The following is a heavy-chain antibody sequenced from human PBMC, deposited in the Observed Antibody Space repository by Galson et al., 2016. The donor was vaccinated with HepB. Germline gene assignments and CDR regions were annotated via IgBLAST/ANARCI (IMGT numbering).Heavy chain of an antibody. V-gene: IGHV3-30*18. D-gene: IGHD2-21*02. CDR1: GFTFSRYG. Sequence: SLRLSCAASGFTFSRYGMLCVRQAPGKGLQWVALISYDGSRKYYGDSVKGRFTISRDNSKNTLFLQMSSLRAEDTAVYYCAKEGEAYCGTDCSLDYWGQGTLITVSS. CDR3: AKEGEAYCGTDCSLDY. J-gene: IGHJ4*02. CDR2: ISYDGSRK.